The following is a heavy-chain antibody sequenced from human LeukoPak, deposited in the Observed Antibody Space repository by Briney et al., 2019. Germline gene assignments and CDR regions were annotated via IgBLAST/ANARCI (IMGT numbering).Heavy chain of an antibody. CDR1: GGPFSGYS. V-gene: IGHV4-34*01. D-gene: IGHD2-21*02. Sequence: PSETLSLTCAVYGGPFSGYSWNWIRQPPGKGLEWIGEVNHSGSTNYNPALKSRVTISPDTSKNQFSLKLSSVTAADTAVYYCARGTGEVVTGPLDYWGQGTLVTVSS. CDR3: ARGTGEVVTGPLDY. J-gene: IGHJ4*02. CDR2: VNHSGST.